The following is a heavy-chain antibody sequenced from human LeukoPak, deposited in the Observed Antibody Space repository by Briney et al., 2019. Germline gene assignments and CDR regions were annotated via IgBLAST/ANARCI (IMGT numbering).Heavy chain of an antibody. CDR1: GGTFSSYA. Sequence: ASVKVSCKASGGTFSSYAISWVRQAPGQGLEWMGGVIPIFGTANYAQKFQGRVTITADESTSTAYMELSSLRSEDTAVYYCAGEMWNYYDRIRVYYFDYWGQGTLVTVSS. CDR2: VIPIFGTA. D-gene: IGHD3-22*01. CDR3: AGEMWNYYDRIRVYYFDY. J-gene: IGHJ4*02. V-gene: IGHV1-69*01.